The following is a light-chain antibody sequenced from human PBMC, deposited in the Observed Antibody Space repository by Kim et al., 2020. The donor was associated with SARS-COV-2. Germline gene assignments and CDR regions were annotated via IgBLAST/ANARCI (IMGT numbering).Light chain of an antibody. CDR2: DAS. Sequence: DIQMTQSPSSLSASVGDRVTITCQASQAITYYVNWYQQKPGKAPKILIYDASNLETGVPSRFSGSGSGTDFTFTITSLQSEDIGTCYCQQYDNLPYTFGQGTKLEI. CDR3: QQYDNLPYT. J-gene: IGKJ2*01. CDR1: QAITYY. V-gene: IGKV1-33*01.